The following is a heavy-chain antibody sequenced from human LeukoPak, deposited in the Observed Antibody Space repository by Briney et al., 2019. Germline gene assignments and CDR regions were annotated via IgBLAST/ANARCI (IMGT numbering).Heavy chain of an antibody. D-gene: IGHD3-16*01. V-gene: IGHV4-61*01. Sequence: SETLSLTCTVSGGSVSSGSYYWSWIRQPPGKGLEWIGYIYYSGSTNYNPSLKSRVTISVDTSKNQFSLKLSSVTAADTAVYYCARENGGGFDYWGQGTLVTVS. CDR3: ARENGGGFDY. J-gene: IGHJ4*02. CDR2: IYYSGST. CDR1: GGSVSSGSYY.